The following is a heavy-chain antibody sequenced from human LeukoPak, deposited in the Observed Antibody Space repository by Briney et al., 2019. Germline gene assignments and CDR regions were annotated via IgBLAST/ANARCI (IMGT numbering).Heavy chain of an antibody. CDR3: ARDRGGHRGGGFDY. J-gene: IGHJ4*02. Sequence: GGSLRLSCAASGFNVSSNYMSWVRQAPGKGLEWVSVIYSGGSTYYADSVKCRYTISRDNSKNTLYLKMNSLRAEDTDVYYCARDRGGHRGGGFDYWGQGTLVTVSS. CDR2: IYSGGST. CDR1: GFNVSSNY. V-gene: IGHV3-53*01. D-gene: IGHD2-15*01.